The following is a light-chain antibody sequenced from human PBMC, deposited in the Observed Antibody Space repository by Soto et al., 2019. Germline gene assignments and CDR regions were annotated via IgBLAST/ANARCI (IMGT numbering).Light chain of an antibody. CDR2: EVT. Sequence: QSVLTQPASVSGSPGQSITISCTGTSSDVGGYNYVCWYKQHPGKAPQLMIYEVTNRPSGVSDRFSGSKSGTSATLGITGFQTGDEADYYCGSWDSSLSAYVFGTGTKVTVL. V-gene: IGLV2-14*01. J-gene: IGLJ1*01. CDR1: SSDVGGYNY. CDR3: GSWDSSLSAYV.